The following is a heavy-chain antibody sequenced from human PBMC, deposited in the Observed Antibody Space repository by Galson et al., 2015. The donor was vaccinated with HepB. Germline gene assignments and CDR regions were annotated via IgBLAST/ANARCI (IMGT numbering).Heavy chain of an antibody. V-gene: IGHV3-53*04. J-gene: IGHJ4*02. Sequence: SLRLSCAASGFTVSSNYMSWVRQAPGKGLEWVSVIYSGGSTYYADSVKGRFTISRHNSKNTLYLQMNSLRAEDTAVYYCARDAVRGVVVAATPNYWGQGTLVAVSS. CDR3: ARDAVRGVVVAATPNY. CDR1: GFTVSSNY. D-gene: IGHD2-15*01. CDR2: IYSGGST.